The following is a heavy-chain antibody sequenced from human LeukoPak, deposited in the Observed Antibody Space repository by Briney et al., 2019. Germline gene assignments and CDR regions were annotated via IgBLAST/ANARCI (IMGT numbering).Heavy chain of an antibody. CDR3: ASDPSSSDNFFDF. D-gene: IGHD6-6*01. Sequence: SVNASCKASGCIFSDYYCHWVRQPPGQGLDDMGHINLNSRGKFYVQKFQGRVTLTRDTSISTAYMDLSRLPSDDTAVYFCASDPSSSDNFFDFWGQGTLVTVSS. V-gene: IGHV1-2*06. CDR2: INLNSRGK. J-gene: IGHJ4*02. CDR1: GCIFSDYY.